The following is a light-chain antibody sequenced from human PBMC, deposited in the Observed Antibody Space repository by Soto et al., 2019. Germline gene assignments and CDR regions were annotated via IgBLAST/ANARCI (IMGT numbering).Light chain of an antibody. CDR3: QQYNSYSGGYT. V-gene: IGKV1-5*01. CDR1: QSISSW. Sequence: DIQMTQSPSTLSASVGDRVTITCWASQSISSWLAWYQQKPGKAPKLLIYDASSLESGVPSRFSGSGSGTEFTLTISSLQPDDFATYYCQQYNSYSGGYTFGQGTKLEIK. J-gene: IGKJ2*01. CDR2: DAS.